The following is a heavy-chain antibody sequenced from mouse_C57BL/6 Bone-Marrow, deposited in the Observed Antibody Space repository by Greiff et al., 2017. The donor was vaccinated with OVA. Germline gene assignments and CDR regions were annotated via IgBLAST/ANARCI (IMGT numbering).Heavy chain of an antibody. CDR3: ASIYYGNPYYFDY. J-gene: IGHJ2*01. Sequence: DVQLQESGAELVKPGASVKLSCTASGFNIKDYYMHWVKQRTEQGLEWIGRIDPEDGETKYAPKFQGKATITADKSTNKAYLQHSSLTSEDTAVYYCASIYYGNPYYFDYWGQGTTLTVSS. CDR1: GFNIKDYY. D-gene: IGHD2-1*01. CDR2: IDPEDGET. V-gene: IGHV14-2*01.